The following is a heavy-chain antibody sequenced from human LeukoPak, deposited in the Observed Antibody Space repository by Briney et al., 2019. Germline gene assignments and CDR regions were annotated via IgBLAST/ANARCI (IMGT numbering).Heavy chain of an antibody. Sequence: PGGSLRLSCAASGFTFSSYWMHWVRQAPGKGLVWVSRINSDGSNTIYADSVKGRFTISRDNAKNTLYLQMNSLRAEDTAVYYCAKVGTYSSSWYSMTPSYYYYYMDVWGKGTTVTISS. CDR2: INSDGSNT. CDR3: AKVGTYSSSWYSMTPSYYYYYMDV. D-gene: IGHD6-13*01. J-gene: IGHJ6*03. CDR1: GFTFSSYW. V-gene: IGHV3-74*01.